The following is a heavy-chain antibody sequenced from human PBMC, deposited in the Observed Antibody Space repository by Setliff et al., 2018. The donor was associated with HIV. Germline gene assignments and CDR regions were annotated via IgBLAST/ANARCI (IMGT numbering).Heavy chain of an antibody. Sequence: SETLSLTCDVSGDSIISGNFFWSWIRQGPGKGLEWIGYIYFSGSATHNPSLTSPVSISVDTSKNQFYLTLSSVTAADTAVYYCARGRIFCDGDSCYHFDYWGQGTLVTVSS. J-gene: IGHJ4*02. D-gene: IGHD2-21*02. CDR1: GDSIISGNFF. V-gene: IGHV4-31*11. CDR3: ARGRIFCDGDSCYHFDY. CDR2: IYFSGSA.